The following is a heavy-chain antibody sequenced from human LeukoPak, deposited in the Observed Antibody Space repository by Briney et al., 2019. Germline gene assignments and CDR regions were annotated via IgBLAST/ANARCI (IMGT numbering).Heavy chain of an antibody. CDR2: INPNSGGT. V-gene: IGHV1-2*02. J-gene: IGHJ4*02. Sequence: GASVKVSCKASGYTFTGYYMHWVRQAPGQGLEWMGWINPNSGGTNYAQKFQGRVTMTRDTSISTACMELSRLRSDDTAVYYCARDPYCSSTSCYNTYFDYWGQGTLVTVSS. CDR1: GYTFTGYY. D-gene: IGHD2-2*02. CDR3: ARDPYCSSTSCYNTYFDY.